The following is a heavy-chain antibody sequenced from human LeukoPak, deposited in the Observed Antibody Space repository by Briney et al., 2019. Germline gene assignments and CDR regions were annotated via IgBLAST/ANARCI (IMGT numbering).Heavy chain of an antibody. V-gene: IGHV1-46*01. CDR2: IYPRDGST. J-gene: IGHJ4*02. CDR3: ARDQEGFDY. CDR1: GYTFTNNY. Sequence: ASVKVSCKASGYTFTNNYLHWVRQAPGQGLEWMGMIYPRDGSTSYAQNFQGRVTVTRDTSTTTVHMELRGLRSEDTAVYYCARDQEGFDYWGQGTLVTVSS.